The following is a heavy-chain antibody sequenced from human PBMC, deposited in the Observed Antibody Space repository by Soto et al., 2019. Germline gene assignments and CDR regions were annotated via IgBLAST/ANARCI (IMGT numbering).Heavy chain of an antibody. CDR1: GFTFNIFA. V-gene: IGHV3-23*01. J-gene: IGHJ4*02. Sequence: GRSLRLSCAASGFTFNIFAMNWVRQAPGKGLEWVSGISNTGGGTYYTDSVKGRFTISRDNSKNTLYLQMNSLRAEDTAVYYCARVVTATGIDSWGQGTLVTVSS. D-gene: IGHD2-21*02. CDR2: ISNTGGGT. CDR3: ARVVTATGIDS.